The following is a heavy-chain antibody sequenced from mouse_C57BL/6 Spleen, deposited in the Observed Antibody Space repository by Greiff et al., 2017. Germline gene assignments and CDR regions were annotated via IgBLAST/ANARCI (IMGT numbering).Heavy chain of an antibody. CDR2: IHPNSGST. Sequence: QVQLQQPGAELVKPGASVKLSCKASGYTFTSYWMHWVKQRPGQGLEWIGMIHPNSGSTNYNEKFKSKATLTVDKSSSTAYMQLSSLTSEDSAVYYCARLEIYSYFGCWGQGTTLTVSS. J-gene: IGHJ2*01. CDR1: GYTFTSYW. CDR3: ARLEIYSYFGC. D-gene: IGHD2-1*01. V-gene: IGHV1-64*01.